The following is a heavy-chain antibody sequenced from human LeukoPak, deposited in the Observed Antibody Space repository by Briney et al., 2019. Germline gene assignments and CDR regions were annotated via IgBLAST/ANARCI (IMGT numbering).Heavy chain of an antibody. D-gene: IGHD2-15*01. CDR1: GGSISSSSYY. V-gene: IGHV4-61*01. CDR2: IYYSGST. J-gene: IGHJ3*02. CDR3: ARDEGYCSGGSCYHDAFDI. Sequence: PSETLSLTCTVSGGSISSSSYYWGWIRQPPGKGLEWIGYIYYSGSTNYNPSLKSRVTISVDTSKNQFSLKLSSVTAADTAVYYCARDEGYCSGGSCYHDAFDIWGQGTMVTVSS.